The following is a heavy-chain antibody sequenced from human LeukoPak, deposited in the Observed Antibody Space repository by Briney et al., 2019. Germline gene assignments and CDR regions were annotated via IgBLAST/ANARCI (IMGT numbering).Heavy chain of an antibody. V-gene: IGHV4-4*07. D-gene: IGHD3-22*01. J-gene: IGHJ3*02. Sequence: SETLSLTCTVSGGSISSYYWSWIRQPAGKGQEWIGRIYTSGSTNSNPSHKSRVTMSVDTSKNQFSLKLSSVTAADTAVYYCARALSYYDSSGYGGDAFDIWGQGTMVTVSS. CDR3: ARALSYYDSSGYGGDAFDI. CDR2: IYTSGST. CDR1: GGSISSYY.